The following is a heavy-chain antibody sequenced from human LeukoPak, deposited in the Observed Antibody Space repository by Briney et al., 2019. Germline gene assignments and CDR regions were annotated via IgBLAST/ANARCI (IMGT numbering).Heavy chain of an antibody. Sequence: QPSETLSLTCAVYGGSFSGYYWSWIRQAPGKGLEWVAVISYDGSNKYYADSVKGRFTISRDNSKNTLYLQMNSLRAEDTAVYYCAREEYQLLYEDYWGQGTLVTVSS. J-gene: IGHJ4*02. CDR3: AREEYQLLYEDY. CDR1: GGSFSGYY. V-gene: IGHV3-30-3*01. CDR2: ISYDGSNK. D-gene: IGHD2-2*02.